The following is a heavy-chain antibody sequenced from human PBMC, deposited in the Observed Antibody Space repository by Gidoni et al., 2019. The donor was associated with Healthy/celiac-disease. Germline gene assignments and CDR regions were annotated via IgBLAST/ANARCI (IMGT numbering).Heavy chain of an antibody. CDR3: ARADWWELLPSDY. J-gene: IGHJ4*02. CDR2: ISYDGSNK. D-gene: IGHD1-26*01. V-gene: IGHV3-30-3*01. CDR1: GFTFSSYA. Sequence: QVQLVEAGGGVVQPGRSLRLSCAAPGFTFSSYAMHWVRQAPGKGLEWVAVISYDGSNKYYADSVKGRFTISRDNSKNTLYLQMNSLRAEDTAVYYCARADWWELLPSDYWGQGTLVTVSS.